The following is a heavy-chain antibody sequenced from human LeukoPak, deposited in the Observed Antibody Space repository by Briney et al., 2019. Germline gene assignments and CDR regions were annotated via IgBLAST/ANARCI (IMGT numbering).Heavy chain of an antibody. Sequence: GASVKVSCKASGYTFTSYYMHWVRQAPGQGLEWMGIINPSGGSTSYAQKFQGRVTMTRDTSTSTVYMELSSLRSEDTAVYYCARRANNGDYFGYYFDYWGQGTLVTVSS. V-gene: IGHV1-46*01. D-gene: IGHD4-17*01. CDR1: GYTFTSYY. J-gene: IGHJ4*02. CDR3: ARRANNGDYFGYYFDY. CDR2: INPSGGST.